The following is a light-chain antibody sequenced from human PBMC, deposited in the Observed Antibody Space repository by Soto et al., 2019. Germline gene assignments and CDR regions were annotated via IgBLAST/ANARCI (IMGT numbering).Light chain of an antibody. J-gene: IGKJ4*01. V-gene: IGKV3-20*01. CDR3: QQVYVYPST. Sequence: EIVLTQSPGTLSLSPGERATLSCRASQSVSSSYLAWYQQKPGQAPRLLIYGASSRATGIPDRFSGSGSGTDFTLTISSLQPEDFATYYCQQVYVYPSTFGGGTKVDIK. CDR2: GAS. CDR1: QSVSSSY.